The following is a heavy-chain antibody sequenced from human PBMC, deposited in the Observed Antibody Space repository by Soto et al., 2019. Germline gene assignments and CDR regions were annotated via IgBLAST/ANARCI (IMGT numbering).Heavy chain of an antibody. CDR1: GFIFSDYS. CDR2: ITTTSSTM. J-gene: IGHJ6*02. CDR3: ARDSSGRQYYGMDV. Sequence: LRLSCTPSGFIFSDYSMNWVRQAPGKGLEWISYITTTSSTMYYADSVKGRFTISRDNAKNSLYLQMNSLRDEDTAVYYCARDSSGRQYYGMDVWGQGTTVTVSS. V-gene: IGHV3-48*02. D-gene: IGHD3-22*01.